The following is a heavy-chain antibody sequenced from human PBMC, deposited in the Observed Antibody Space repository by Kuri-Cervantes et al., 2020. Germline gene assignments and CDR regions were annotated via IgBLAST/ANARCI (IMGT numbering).Heavy chain of an antibody. V-gene: IGHV4-39*07. CDR2: IYYSGRT. CDR1: GASISSSTYY. CDR3: ATGDMVQAVTTLYYFDY. J-gene: IGHJ4*02. D-gene: IGHD3-10*01. Sequence: SETLSPPCTVSGASISSSTYYGGWIRQPTGKGLGWIGSIYYSGRTYYNPSLKSRVTMSVDTSRNQFSLKLGSVTAAHTAVYYCATGDMVQAVTTLYYFDYWGQGTLVTVSS.